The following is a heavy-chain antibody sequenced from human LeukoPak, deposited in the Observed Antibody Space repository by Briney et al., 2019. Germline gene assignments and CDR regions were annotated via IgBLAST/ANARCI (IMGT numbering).Heavy chain of an antibody. CDR1: GYTFTGYY. Sequence: ASVKVSCKASGYTFTGYYMHWVRQAPGQGLEWMGWINPNSGGTNYAQKFQGRVTMTRDTSISTAYMELSRLRSDDTAVYYCARDRSGSPGLFDYWGQGALVTVSS. D-gene: IGHD1-26*01. CDR2: INPNSGGT. V-gene: IGHV1-2*02. CDR3: ARDRSGSPGLFDY. J-gene: IGHJ4*02.